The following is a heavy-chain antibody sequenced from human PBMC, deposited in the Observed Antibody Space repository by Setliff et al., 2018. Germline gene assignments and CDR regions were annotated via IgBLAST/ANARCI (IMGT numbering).Heavy chain of an antibody. CDR3: ARYMRSWYRDGHDAFDI. CDR2: ISSSSTI. CDR1: GFTFSSYT. V-gene: IGHV3-48*04. D-gene: IGHD6-13*01. J-gene: IGHJ3*02. Sequence: GGSLRLSCAASGFTFSSYTMNWVRQAPGKGLEWVSYISSSSTIYYADSVKGRFTISRDNAKNSLYLQMNSLRAEDTAVYYCARYMRSWYRDGHDAFDIWGQGTMVTVSS.